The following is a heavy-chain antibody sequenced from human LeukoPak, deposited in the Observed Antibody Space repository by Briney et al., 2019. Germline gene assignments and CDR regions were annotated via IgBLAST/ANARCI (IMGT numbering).Heavy chain of an antibody. V-gene: IGHV1-2*02. D-gene: IGHD1-26*01. J-gene: IGHJ3*02. CDR2: INPNGGGT. Sequence: ASVKVSCRASGYTFTDYYIHWVRQAPGQGLEWMGWINPNGGGTNYAQKFQGSVTMTRDTSISTAYMELNRLTSDDTAVYYCASGMDAFDIWGQGTMVTVSS. CDR1: GYTFTDYY. CDR3: ASGMDAFDI.